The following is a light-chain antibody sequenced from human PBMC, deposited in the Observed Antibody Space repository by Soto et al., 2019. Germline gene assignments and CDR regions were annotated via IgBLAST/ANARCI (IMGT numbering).Light chain of an antibody. CDR3: SSYAGSSNV. Sequence: QSALTQPPSASGSPGQSVAISCTGTSSDVGGYNYVSWYQQHPGKAPTLMIYEVNKRPSGVPDRFSGCKSGNTASLTVSGLKAEDAADYYCSSYAGSSNVFGTGTKLTVL. J-gene: IGLJ1*01. CDR1: SSDVGGYNY. V-gene: IGLV2-8*01. CDR2: EVN.